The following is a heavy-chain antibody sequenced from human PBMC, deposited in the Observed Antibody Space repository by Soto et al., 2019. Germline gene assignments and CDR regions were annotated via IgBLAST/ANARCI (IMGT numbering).Heavy chain of an antibody. J-gene: IGHJ5*02. CDR1: GGSINNYY. V-gene: IGHV4-59*08. CDR3: ARRDHGSGSYS. Sequence: QVQLQESGPGLVKPSETLSLTCTVSGGSINNYYWRWIRQPPGKGLEWIGYVFSSGSTNYNPSLKSRVAISVDTSKNQFSLRLSSVTAADTAVYYCARRDHGSGSYSWGQGTLVTVSS. CDR2: VFSSGST. D-gene: IGHD3-10*01.